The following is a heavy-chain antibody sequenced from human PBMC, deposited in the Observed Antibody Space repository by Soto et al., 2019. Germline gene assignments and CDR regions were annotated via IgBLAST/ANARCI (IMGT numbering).Heavy chain of an antibody. V-gene: IGHV3-48*02. CDR1: GFTFSNYG. Sequence: GGSLRLSCAASGFTFSNYGMNWVRQAPGKGLAWVSYISSNSATRQYADSVKGRFTISRDKAKNSLYLQMNSLRDEDTAVYYCARGGAARPDYWGQGTLVTVSS. J-gene: IGHJ4*02. D-gene: IGHD6-6*01. CDR3: ARGGAARPDY. CDR2: ISSNSATR.